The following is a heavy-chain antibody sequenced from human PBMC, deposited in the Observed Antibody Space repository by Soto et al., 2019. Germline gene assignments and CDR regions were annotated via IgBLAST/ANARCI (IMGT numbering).Heavy chain of an antibody. CDR3: AREATYYDILTGYWNYFDY. CDR1: GFTFSSYS. Sequence: VQVVESGGGLVKPGGSLRLSCAASGFTFSSYSMNWVRKAPGKGLEWVSSISSSSSDIHYADSVKGRITISRDNAKNSLYLQMSSLRVEDTAVYYCAREATYYDILTGYWNYFDYWGQGTLVTVSS. CDR2: ISSSSSDI. V-gene: IGHV3-21*01. D-gene: IGHD3-9*01. J-gene: IGHJ4*02.